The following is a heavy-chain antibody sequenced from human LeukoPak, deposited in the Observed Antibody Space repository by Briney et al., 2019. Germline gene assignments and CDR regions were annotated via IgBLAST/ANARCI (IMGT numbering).Heavy chain of an antibody. V-gene: IGHV3-7*05. Sequence: GGSLRLSYAASGFTFSAYWMTWVRQAPGKGLEWVANIKQDGSQKFYVDSVKGRFTISRDNAKNSLYLQMNNLSAEDTAVYFCARGRLGEFSLGGQGTLVTVSS. CDR1: GFTFSAYW. CDR2: IKQDGSQK. CDR3: ARGRLGEFSL. J-gene: IGHJ4*02. D-gene: IGHD3-16*01.